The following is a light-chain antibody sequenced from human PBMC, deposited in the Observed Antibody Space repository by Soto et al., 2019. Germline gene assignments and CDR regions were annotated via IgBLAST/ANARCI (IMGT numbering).Light chain of an antibody. CDR1: QSVTSTY. CDR2: GAS. Sequence: EIVLTQSPGTLSLSPGERATLSCRASQSVTSTYLAWYQQKPGQAPRLLIYGASTRATGIPARFSGSGSGTEFTLTISSLQSEDFAVYYCQQYNNWPPWTFGQWNKVDIK. CDR3: QQYNNWPPWT. V-gene: IGKV3-15*01. J-gene: IGKJ1*01.